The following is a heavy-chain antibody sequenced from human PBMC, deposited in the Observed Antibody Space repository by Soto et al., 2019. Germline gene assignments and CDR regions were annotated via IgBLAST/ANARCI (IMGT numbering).Heavy chain of an antibody. V-gene: IGHV1-18*01. J-gene: IGHJ4*02. CDR2: ISGNDGKT. CDR3: ARNFYPLAYYFDY. Sequence: QVQLVQSGAEVKKPGASVKVSCKASGYRFTNHGISWVRQAPGQGLEWMGSISGNDGKTKYARKFQGRVTMTTDTSTSTAYMEMNSLRHDDTAVYYCARNFYPLAYYFDYWGQGTLVTVSS. CDR1: GYRFTNHG.